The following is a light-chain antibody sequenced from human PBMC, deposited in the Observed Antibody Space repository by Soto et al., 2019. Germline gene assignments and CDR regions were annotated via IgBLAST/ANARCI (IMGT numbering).Light chain of an antibody. Sequence: DIVMTQSPDSLAVSLGERATINCKSSQSVLYSSNNKNYLAWYQQKPGQPPTLLIYWASTRESGVPDRFSGSGSGKDFTITISSLQAEDVAVYYCQEYYSTPRGFGHGTKVEIK. J-gene: IGKJ1*01. CDR1: QSVLYSSNNKNY. CDR3: QEYYSTPRG. CDR2: WAS. V-gene: IGKV4-1*01.